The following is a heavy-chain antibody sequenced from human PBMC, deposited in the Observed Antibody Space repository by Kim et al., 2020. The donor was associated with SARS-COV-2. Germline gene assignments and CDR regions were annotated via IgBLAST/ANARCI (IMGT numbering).Heavy chain of an antibody. Sequence: GGSLRLSCAASGFTFSSYGMHWVRQAPGKGLEWVAVISYDGSNKYYADSVKGRFTISRDNSKNTLYLQMNSLRAEDTAVYYCATLSPPPKYGERSYFDYWGQGTLVTVSS. CDR3: ATLSPPPKYGERSYFDY. CDR2: ISYDGSNK. D-gene: IGHD4-17*01. CDR1: GFTFSSYG. V-gene: IGHV3-30*03. J-gene: IGHJ4*02.